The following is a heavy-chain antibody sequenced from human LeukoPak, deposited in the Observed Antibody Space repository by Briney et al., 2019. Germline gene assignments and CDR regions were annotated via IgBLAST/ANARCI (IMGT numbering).Heavy chain of an antibody. CDR3: ARVERVSSGWYPS. CDR2: MNPNSGNT. J-gene: IGHJ4*02. CDR1: GYTFTSYG. V-gene: IGHV1-8*01. Sequence: GASVKVSCKASGYTFTSYGINWVRQATGQGLEWMGWMNPNSGNTGYAQKFQGRVTMTRNTSISTAYMELSSLRSEDTAVYYCARVERVSSGWYPSWGQGTLVTVSS. D-gene: IGHD6-19*01.